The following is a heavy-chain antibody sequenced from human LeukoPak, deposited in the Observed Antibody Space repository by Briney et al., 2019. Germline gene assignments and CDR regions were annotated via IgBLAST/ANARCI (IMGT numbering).Heavy chain of an antibody. CDR2: ISGGGEQT. V-gene: IGHV3-23*01. Sequence: GGSLRLSCTASGIVFSRTAMNWARQSPGRGLEWLSAISGGGEQTFYADSVRGRFTISRDNSKNMVYLQMNSLRVDDTAIYYCGKDGGQYSSGPEFDPRGQGDLVTVPS. CDR1: GIVFSRTA. D-gene: IGHD6-19*01. CDR3: GKDGGQYSSGPEFDP. J-gene: IGHJ5*02.